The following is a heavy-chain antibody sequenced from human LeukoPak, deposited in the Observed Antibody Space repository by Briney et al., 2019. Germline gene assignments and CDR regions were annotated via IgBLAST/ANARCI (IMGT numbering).Heavy chain of an antibody. J-gene: IGHJ4*02. D-gene: IGHD4-17*01. CDR1: GFTFSSYG. Sequence: GGSLRLSCAASGFTFSSYGMHWVRQAPGKGLEWVSSFSGSGGSTYYADSVKGRFTISRDNSKNTLYLQMDSLRAEDTAVYYCAKGEKTTVTTPDYWGQGTLVTVSP. V-gene: IGHV3-23*01. CDR2: FSGSGGST. CDR3: AKGEKTTVTTPDY.